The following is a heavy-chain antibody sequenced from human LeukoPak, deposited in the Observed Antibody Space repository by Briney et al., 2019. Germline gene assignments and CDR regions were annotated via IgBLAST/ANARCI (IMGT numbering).Heavy chain of an antibody. CDR1: GGSISSNY. Sequence: SETLSLTCTVSGGSISSNYWSWIRQPPGKGLEWIGHIYYSGSTKYNPSLKSRVTISVDTSKKQFPLKLSSVTAADTAVYYCARGLDPYCGGDCYSASDYGMDVWGQGTTVTVSS. D-gene: IGHD2-21*02. J-gene: IGHJ6*02. CDR3: ARGLDPYCGGDCYSASDYGMDV. CDR2: IYYSGST. V-gene: IGHV4-59*08.